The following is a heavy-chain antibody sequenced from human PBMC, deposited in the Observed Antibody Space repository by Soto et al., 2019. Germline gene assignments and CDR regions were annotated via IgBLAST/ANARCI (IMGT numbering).Heavy chain of an antibody. Sequence: GESLKISCQCSGYTFSNFWIGWVRQLPGKGLEWMGIIYPGDHETRYSPSFHGKVTISADKSINTAYLQWNSLEASDTAFYFCARSPRSSPYFDYWGQGTLVTVSS. V-gene: IGHV5-51*01. D-gene: IGHD6-13*01. CDR3: ARSPRSSPYFDY. J-gene: IGHJ4*02. CDR1: GYTFSNFW. CDR2: IYPGDHET.